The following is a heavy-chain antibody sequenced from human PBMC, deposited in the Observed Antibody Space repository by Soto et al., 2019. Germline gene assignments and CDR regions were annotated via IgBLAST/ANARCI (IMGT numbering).Heavy chain of an antibody. CDR2: IYGSGRGI. D-gene: IGHD2-21*01. J-gene: IGHJ4*02. CDR1: GLPHSNFA. V-gene: IGHV3-23*05. CDR3: ARDAVYNDGLWLMDH. Sequence: GGSLRLSCTASGLPHSNFAMMWVRQAPGKGLECVSGIYGSGRGIEYADSVKGRFTISRDNSKNTVYLQMTDLRADDTAVYYCARDAVYNDGLWLMDHWGQGTQVTVSS.